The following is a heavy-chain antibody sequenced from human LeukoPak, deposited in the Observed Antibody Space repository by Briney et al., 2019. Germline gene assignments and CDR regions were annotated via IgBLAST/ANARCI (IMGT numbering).Heavy chain of an antibody. CDR1: GGSISSYY. CDR2: IYYTGTT. J-gene: IGHJ6*02. D-gene: IGHD3-22*01. Sequence: SETLSLTCTVSGGSISSYYWSWIRQAPGKGLEWIAYIYYTGTTDYNPSLKSRVTITLDTSKNQFSLKLNSVTAADTAVYYRARSYDSRGYFYYGMDVWGQGTTVTVSS. V-gene: IGHV4-59*01. CDR3: ARSYDSRGYFYYGMDV.